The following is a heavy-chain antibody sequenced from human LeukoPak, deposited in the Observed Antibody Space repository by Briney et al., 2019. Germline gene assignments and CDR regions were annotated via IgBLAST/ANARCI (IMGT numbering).Heavy chain of an antibody. Sequence: GGSLRLSCAASGFTFSDFYMSWIRQAPGKGLEWISYISQSGSDINYADSVRGRFTVSRDNAKNSLYLQMNSLRAEDAAVYYCATTARVGAHWGQGTLATVSS. CDR1: GFTFSDFY. CDR2: ISQSGSDI. V-gene: IGHV3-11*01. J-gene: IGHJ4*02. CDR3: ATTARVGAH. D-gene: IGHD4/OR15-4a*01.